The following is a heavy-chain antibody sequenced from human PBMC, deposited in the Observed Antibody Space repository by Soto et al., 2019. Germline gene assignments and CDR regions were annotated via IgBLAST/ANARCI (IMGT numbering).Heavy chain of an antibody. V-gene: IGHV1-18*01. CDR1: GYTFTSYG. J-gene: IGHJ5*02. CDR2: ISAYNGNT. D-gene: IGHD6-13*01. CDR3: ARDLYLIAAAAPVGFDP. Sequence: QVQPVQSGAEVKKPGASVKVSCKASGYTFTSYGISWVRQAPGQGLEWMGWISAYNGNTNYAQKLQVRVTMTTDTSTNTGYMELRSLRADDTAVYYCARDLYLIAAAAPVGFDPWGQGTLVTVSS.